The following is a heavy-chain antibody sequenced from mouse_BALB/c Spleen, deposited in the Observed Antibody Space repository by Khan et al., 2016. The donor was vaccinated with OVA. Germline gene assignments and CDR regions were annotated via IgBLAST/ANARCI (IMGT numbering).Heavy chain of an antibody. D-gene: IGHD1-1*01. J-gene: IGHJ4*01. CDR1: GFSLSRYS. V-gene: IGHV2-6-4*01. CDR2: IWDGGST. Sequence: VQLKQSGPGLVAPSQSLSITCTVSGFSLSRYSVHWVRQPPGKGLEWLGMIWDGGSTDYNSALKSRLSISKDNSKSQVFLKMNSLQTDDTAMYYCDRNVYYGSDYAMGYWGQGTSVTVSS. CDR3: DRNVYYGSDYAMGY.